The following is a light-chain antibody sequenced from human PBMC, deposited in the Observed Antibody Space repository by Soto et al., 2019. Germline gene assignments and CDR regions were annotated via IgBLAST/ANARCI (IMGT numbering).Light chain of an antibody. CDR1: ALPQTY. CDR3: YSTDSSGNHRV. V-gene: IGLV3-10*01. CDR2: DDN. Sequence: SYELTQPPSVSVSPGQTARITCSGDALPQTYTCWYQQKSGQAPVLVIYDDNNRPSGIPERFSGSSSGTMATLTISGAQVEDEADYYCYSTDSSGNHRVFDGGTKLTVL. J-gene: IGLJ2*01.